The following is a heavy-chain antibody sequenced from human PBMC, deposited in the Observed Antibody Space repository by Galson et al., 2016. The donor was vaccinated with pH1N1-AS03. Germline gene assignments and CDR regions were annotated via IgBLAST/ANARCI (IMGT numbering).Heavy chain of an antibody. J-gene: IGHJ5*02. CDR3: ARGKKRGSSDTAGWFDP. Sequence: SETLSLTCHVHGDSFPGYYWTWLRQSPGKGLEWIGEIIHGGRTTYSPSPKSRATIFLDTSKNQFSLNLTAVTAEDPAIYYCARGKKRGSSDTAGWFDPWGQGALVSVSS. V-gene: IGHV4-34*01. D-gene: IGHD2-21*02. CDR2: IIHGGRT. CDR1: GDSFPGYY.